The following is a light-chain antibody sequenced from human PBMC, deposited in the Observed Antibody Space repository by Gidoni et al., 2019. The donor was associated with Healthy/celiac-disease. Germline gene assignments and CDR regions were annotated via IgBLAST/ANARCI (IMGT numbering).Light chain of an antibody. CDR2: EDN. J-gene: IGLJ3*02. CDR3: QSYDSSNWV. Sequence: FMLTQPHSVSESPGTTVTISCTRSSGSIASNDVQWYQQLPGSSPTIVIYEDNQRPSGVPDRFSGSIDSSSNSASLTISGLKTEDEADYYCQSYDSSNWVFGGGTKLTVL. V-gene: IGLV6-57*01. CDR1: SGSIASND.